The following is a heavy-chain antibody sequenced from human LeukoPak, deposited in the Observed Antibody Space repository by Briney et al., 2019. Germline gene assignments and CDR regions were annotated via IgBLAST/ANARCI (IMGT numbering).Heavy chain of an antibody. Sequence: SETLSLTCTVSGGSMSNYYWTWIRQPPGKGLERLGYVYYRGSTNYNPSLKSRVTISVDTSENQFSLKLSSVTAADTAVYYCARVAYYYDTATYYNPAHLDFWGQGALVTVSS. CDR2: VYYRGST. V-gene: IGHV4-59*01. CDR1: GGSMSNYY. J-gene: IGHJ4*02. D-gene: IGHD3-10*01. CDR3: ARVAYYYDTATYYNPAHLDF.